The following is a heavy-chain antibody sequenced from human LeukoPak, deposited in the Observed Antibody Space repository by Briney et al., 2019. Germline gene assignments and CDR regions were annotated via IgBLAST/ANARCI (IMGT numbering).Heavy chain of an antibody. CDR1: GFTFSSYG. D-gene: IGHD3-10*01. CDR2: IWYDGSNK. V-gene: IGHV3-33*01. Sequence: PGGSLRLSCAASGFTFSSYGMHWVRQAPGKGLEWVAVIWYDGSNKYYADSVKGRFTIPRDNSKNTLYLQMNSLRAEDTAVYYCARDMVWFGELFPMDVWGQGTTVTVSS. CDR3: ARDMVWFGELFPMDV. J-gene: IGHJ6*02.